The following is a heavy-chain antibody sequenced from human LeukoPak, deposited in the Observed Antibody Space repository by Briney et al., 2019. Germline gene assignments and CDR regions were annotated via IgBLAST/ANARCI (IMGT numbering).Heavy chain of an antibody. CDR1: GNTFTSYG. D-gene: IGHD3-10*01. J-gene: IGHJ3*02. CDR3: ARDILLWFGESKTPFDI. Sequence: ASVKVSCKASGNTFTSYGISWVGRAPGQGLEWMGWISASNGNTNYAQKLQGRVTMTTDTSTSTAYMELRSLRSDDTAVYYCARDILLWFGESKTPFDIWGQGTMVTVSS. CDR2: ISASNGNT. V-gene: IGHV1-18*01.